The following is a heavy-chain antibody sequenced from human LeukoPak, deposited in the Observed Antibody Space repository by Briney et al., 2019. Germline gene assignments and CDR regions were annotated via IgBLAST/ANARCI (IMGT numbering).Heavy chain of an antibody. J-gene: IGHJ4*02. Sequence: GGSLRLSCAASGFTFSSYGMHWVRQAPGKGLEWVAVISYDGSNKYYADSVKGRFTISRDNSKNTLYLQMNSLRAEDTAVYYCAAGGGGQKDYWGQGTLVTVSS. CDR1: GFTFSSYG. V-gene: IGHV3-30*03. D-gene: IGHD2-15*01. CDR3: AAGGGGQKDY. CDR2: ISYDGSNK.